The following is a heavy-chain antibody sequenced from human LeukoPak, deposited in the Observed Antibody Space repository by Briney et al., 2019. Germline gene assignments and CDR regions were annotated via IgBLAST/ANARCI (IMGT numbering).Heavy chain of an antibody. CDR3: ARDDILTGVDY. CDR2: IYYSGST. V-gene: IGHV4-59*01. Sequence: SETLSLTCTVSGGSISSYYWSWIRQPPGKGLEWIGYIYYSGSTNYNPSLKSRVTISVDTSKNQFSLKLSSVTAADTAVYYCARDDILTGVDYWGQGTLVTVSS. CDR1: GGSISSYY. D-gene: IGHD3-9*01. J-gene: IGHJ4*02.